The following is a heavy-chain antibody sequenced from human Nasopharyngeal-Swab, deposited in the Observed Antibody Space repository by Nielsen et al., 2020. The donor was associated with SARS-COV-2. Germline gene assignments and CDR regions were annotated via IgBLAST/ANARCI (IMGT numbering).Heavy chain of an antibody. J-gene: IGHJ5*02. Sequence: WIRQPPGKGLEWVSYISSSSSTIYYADSVKGRFTISRDNAKNSLYLQMNSLRAEDTAVYYCARGGRWWATTSRANNWFDPWGQGTLATVSS. D-gene: IGHD1/OR15-1a*01. V-gene: IGHV3-48*04. CDR3: ARGGRWWATTSRANNWFDP. CDR2: ISSSSSTI.